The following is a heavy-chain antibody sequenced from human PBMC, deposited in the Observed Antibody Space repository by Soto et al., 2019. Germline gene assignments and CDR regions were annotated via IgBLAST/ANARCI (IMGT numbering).Heavy chain of an antibody. V-gene: IGHV1-18*01. J-gene: IGHJ4*02. Sequence: ASVKFSCKASGYTFTSYTISWVRQAPGQGLEWVGWIGPSSGNTDSARSLQGRVTMTTDTSTRTAYMELRSLRSDDTAVYYCARDTGNFFDYWGQGTLVTVSS. CDR3: ARDTGNFFDY. CDR1: GYTFTSYT. CDR2: IGPSSGNT.